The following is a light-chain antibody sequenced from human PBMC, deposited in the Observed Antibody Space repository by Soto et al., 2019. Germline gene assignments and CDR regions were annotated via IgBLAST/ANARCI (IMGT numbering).Light chain of an antibody. J-gene: IGLJ2*01. CDR2: DVS. CDR3: SSYTSSSTLAV. Sequence: QSALTQPASVSGSPGQSITISCTGTSSDVGGYNYVSWYQQHPGKAPKLMIYDVSDRPPGVSNRFSGSKSGNTASLTISGLQAEDEADYYCSSYTSSSTLAVFGGGTKVTVL. CDR1: SSDVGGYNY. V-gene: IGLV2-14*01.